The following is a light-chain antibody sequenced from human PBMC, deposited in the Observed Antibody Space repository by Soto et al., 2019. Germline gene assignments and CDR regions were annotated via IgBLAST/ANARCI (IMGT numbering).Light chain of an antibody. Sequence: EVVMTQSPATVSVSPGEGVTLSCRASQTISNDLAWYQQKPGQAPRLLIYGASTRATGVPARFSGGGSGTEFTLTISSLQSEDFAFYYCQQNNKWPPVTFGGETKVDI. CDR2: GAS. V-gene: IGKV3-15*01. CDR3: QQNNKWPPVT. J-gene: IGKJ4*01. CDR1: QTISND.